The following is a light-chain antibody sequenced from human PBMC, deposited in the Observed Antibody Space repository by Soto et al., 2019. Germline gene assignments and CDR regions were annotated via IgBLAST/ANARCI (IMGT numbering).Light chain of an antibody. V-gene: IGLV1-51*02. J-gene: IGLJ1*01. CDR2: ENN. Sequence: QSVLTQPPSVSAAPGQKVTISCSGSSSNIGDDFVSWFQQLPGTAPKLHIYENNERPSGIPDRFSGSKSGTSATLGITGLQTGDEADYYCGAWDSSLTTYVFGAGTKLTVL. CDR1: SSNIGDDF. CDR3: GAWDSSLTTYV.